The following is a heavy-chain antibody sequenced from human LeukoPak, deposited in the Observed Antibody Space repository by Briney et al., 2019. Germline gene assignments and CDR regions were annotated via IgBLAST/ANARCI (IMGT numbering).Heavy chain of an antibody. J-gene: IGHJ4*02. V-gene: IGHV4-59*12. Sequence: SGTLSLTCTVSGGSISSYYWSWIRQPPGKGLEWIGYIYYSGSTNYNPSLKSRVTMSVDTSKNQFSLKLSSVTAADTAVYYCARSEDGSGPAWDYWGQGTLVTVSS. CDR2: IYYSGST. CDR3: ARSEDGSGPAWDY. CDR1: GGSISSYY. D-gene: IGHD3-10*01.